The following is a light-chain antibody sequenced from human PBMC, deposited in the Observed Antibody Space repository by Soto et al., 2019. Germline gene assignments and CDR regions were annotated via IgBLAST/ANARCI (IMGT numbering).Light chain of an antibody. J-gene: IGKJ1*01. Sequence: DIQMTQSPSTLSASVGDGVTITCRASQSINNWLAWYQQKPGKAPKLLIYQASSLESVVPSSFTGSGSWTEFTLTISSLQPDDFATYYCQQYNRTFGQGTKVDIK. CDR3: QQYNRT. CDR1: QSINNW. CDR2: QAS. V-gene: IGKV1-5*03.